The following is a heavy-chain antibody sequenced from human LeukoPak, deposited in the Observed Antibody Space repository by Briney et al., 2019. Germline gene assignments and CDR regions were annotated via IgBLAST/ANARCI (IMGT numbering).Heavy chain of an antibody. CDR3: ARVEDYDILTGFDY. CDR1: GFTFTSYW. D-gene: IGHD3-9*01. V-gene: IGHV3-7*01. CDR2: IKHVGREK. J-gene: IGHJ4*02. Sequence: GGSLRLSCAASGFTFTSYWMSWVRQAPGKGLDWVANIKHVGREKYYVDSVKGRFTISRDNAKNSLYLQMNSLRAEDTAVYYCARVEDYDILTGFDYWGQGTLVTVSS.